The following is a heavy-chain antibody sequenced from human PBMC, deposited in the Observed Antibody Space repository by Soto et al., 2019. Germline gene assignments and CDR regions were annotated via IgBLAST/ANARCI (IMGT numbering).Heavy chain of an antibody. CDR3: ARERPPYYDGSGGRAFDI. D-gene: IGHD3-22*01. CDR2: SSFSGST. CDR1: GDSINNNY. J-gene: IGHJ3*02. Sequence: QVQLQESGPGLVKPSETLSLTCTVSGDSINNNYWSWIRQPPGKGLEWIGSSSFSGSTNYNPSLESRVTISLDTSRNQFSLKVTSVTAADTALYYCARERPPYYDGSGGRAFDIWGQGTVVTVS. V-gene: IGHV4-59*01.